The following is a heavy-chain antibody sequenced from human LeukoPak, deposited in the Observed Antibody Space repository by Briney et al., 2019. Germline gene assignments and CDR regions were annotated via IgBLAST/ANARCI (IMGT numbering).Heavy chain of an antibody. CDR2: ISSSGSYI. CDR3: ARGPITIFGVAPA. Sequence: GGSLRLSCAASGFTFSSYSMNWVRQAPGKGLEWVSSISSSGSYIYYADSVKGRFTISRDNAKNSLYLQMNSLRAEETAVYYCARGPITIFGVAPAWGQGTLVTVSS. J-gene: IGHJ5*02. V-gene: IGHV3-21*01. CDR1: GFTFSSYS. D-gene: IGHD3-3*01.